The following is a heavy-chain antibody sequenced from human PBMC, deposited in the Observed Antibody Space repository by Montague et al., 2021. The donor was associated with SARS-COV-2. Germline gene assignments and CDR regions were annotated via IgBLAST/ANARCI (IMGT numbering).Heavy chain of an antibody. CDR2: IYYSGST. D-gene: IGHD3-3*01. V-gene: IGHV4-61*01. CDR1: GGSVSSGSYY. CDR3: ARDPWRITIFGVVTRYGMDV. J-gene: IGHJ6*02. Sequence: SETLSLTCIVSGGSVSSGSYYWSWIRQPPGKGLEWIGYIYYSGSTNYXXXLKSRATISVDTSKNQFSLKLSSVTAADTAVYYCARDPWRITIFGVVTRYGMDVWGQGTTVTVSS.